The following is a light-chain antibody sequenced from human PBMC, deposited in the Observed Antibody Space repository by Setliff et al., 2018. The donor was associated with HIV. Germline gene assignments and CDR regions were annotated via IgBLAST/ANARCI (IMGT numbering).Light chain of an antibody. CDR3: YSYTAGTSYV. J-gene: IGLJ1*01. Sequence: QSALTQPASVSGSPGQSITISCTGTSSDVGAYAYVSWYQQHPGKVPKLMIYDVTIRPPGVSNRFSGSKSGNTASLTISGLQAEDEGDYYCYSYTAGTSYVFGGGTKVTVL. CDR1: SSDVGAYAY. CDR2: DVT. V-gene: IGLV2-14*03.